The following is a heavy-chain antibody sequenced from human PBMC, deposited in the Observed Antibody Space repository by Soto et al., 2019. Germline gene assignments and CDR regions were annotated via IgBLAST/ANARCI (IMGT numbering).Heavy chain of an antibody. CDR2: ISYDGSNK. V-gene: IGHV3-30-3*01. J-gene: IGHJ4*02. CDR3: ARDKSPYSSGWHNRHFDY. D-gene: IGHD6-19*01. Sequence: QVQLVESGGGVVQPGRSLRLSCAASGFTFSTYAMHWVRQAPGKGLEWVAVISYDGSNKYYADSVKGRFTISRDNSKNPLYLPMNSLRAEDTAVYYCARDKSPYSSGWHNRHFDYWGQGTLVTVSS. CDR1: GFTFSTYA.